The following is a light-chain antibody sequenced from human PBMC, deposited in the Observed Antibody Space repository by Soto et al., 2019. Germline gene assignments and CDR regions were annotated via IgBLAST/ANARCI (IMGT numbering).Light chain of an antibody. Sequence: EIVMTQSPATLSVSPGERATLSCRASQSVSSNLAGYQQKPGQAPRLLIYGASTRATGIPARFSGSGSGTEFTLTISSLQSEDFAVYYCQQYNNWPSVTFGGGTKVEIK. CDR1: QSVSSN. J-gene: IGKJ4*01. CDR3: QQYNNWPSVT. CDR2: GAS. V-gene: IGKV3-15*01.